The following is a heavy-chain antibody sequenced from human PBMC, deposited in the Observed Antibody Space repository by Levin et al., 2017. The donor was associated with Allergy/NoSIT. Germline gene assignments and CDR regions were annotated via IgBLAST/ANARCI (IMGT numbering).Heavy chain of an antibody. CDR3: ARDPLTSHHTRFDY. CDR2: ISSSSSYI. V-gene: IGHV3-21*01. J-gene: IGHJ4*02. Sequence: MAGGSLRLSCAASGFAFSTYSMNWVRQAPGKGLEWVSSISSSSSYIYYAGSVKGRFTISRDNAKDSLFLQMNSLRAEDTAVYYCARDPLTSHHTRFDYWGQGTLVTVSS. D-gene: IGHD3-9*01. CDR1: GFAFSTYS.